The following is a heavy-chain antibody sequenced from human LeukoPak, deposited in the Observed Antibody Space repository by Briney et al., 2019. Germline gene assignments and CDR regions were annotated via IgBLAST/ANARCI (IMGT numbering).Heavy chain of an antibody. Sequence: GASVKVSCKASGYTFTGYYMHWVRQAPGQGLEWMGWINPNSGGTNYAQKFQGRVTMTRDTSISTAYMELSRLRSDDTAVYYCAREEAGSGLLLGNWFDPWGQGTLVTVSS. V-gene: IGHV1-2*02. J-gene: IGHJ5*02. CDR1: GYTFTGYY. CDR3: AREEAGSGLLLGNWFDP. D-gene: IGHD2-15*01. CDR2: INPNSGGT.